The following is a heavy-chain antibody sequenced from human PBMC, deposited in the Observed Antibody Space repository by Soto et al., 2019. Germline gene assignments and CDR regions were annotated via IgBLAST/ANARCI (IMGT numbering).Heavy chain of an antibody. J-gene: IGHJ4*02. CDR1: GGTFTKYT. D-gene: IGHD4-4*01. Sequence: QVQLVQSGAEVKKPGSSVKVSCKASGGTFTKYTISWVRQAPGQGLEWVGGIIPIFGATNYVQKFRGRVTITADESTSTAYMELSSLTANDTAVYFCARDGDGNSMAYWGQGTLVTVSS. CDR2: IIPIFGAT. V-gene: IGHV1-69*01. CDR3: ARDGDGNSMAY.